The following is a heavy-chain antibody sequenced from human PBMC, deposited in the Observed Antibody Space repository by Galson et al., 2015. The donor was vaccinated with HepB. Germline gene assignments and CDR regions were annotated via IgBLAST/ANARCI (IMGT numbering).Heavy chain of an antibody. CDR3: TRAVDCRGTSCYPT. J-gene: IGHJ4*02. CDR1: GFTFGDYA. D-gene: IGHD2-2*01. V-gene: IGHV3-49*03. CDR2: LRSKAYGGKR. Sequence: SLRLSCAASGFTFGDYAMSWFRQAPGKGLEWVGFLRSKAYGGKREYAASVKGRFIISRDDSRSFAYLEMKSLKTEATAVYYCTRAVDCRGTSCYPTWGQGTLVTVSS.